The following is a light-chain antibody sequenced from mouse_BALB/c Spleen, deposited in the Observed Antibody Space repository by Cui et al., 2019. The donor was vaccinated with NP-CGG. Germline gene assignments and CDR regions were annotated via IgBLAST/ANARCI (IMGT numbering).Light chain of an antibody. V-gene: IGLV1*01. CDR2: GTN. CDR3: ALWYSNHWV. Sequence: QAVVTQESAPTTSPGETVTLTCRSSTGAVTTINYANWVQEKPDHLFTGLMGGTNNRAPGVPARFSGSLIGDKAALTITGAQTEDEAIYFCALWYSNHWVFGGGTKLAVL. CDR1: TGAVTTINY. J-gene: IGLJ1*01.